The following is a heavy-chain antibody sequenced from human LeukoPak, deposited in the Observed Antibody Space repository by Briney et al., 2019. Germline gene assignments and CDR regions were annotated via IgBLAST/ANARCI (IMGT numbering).Heavy chain of an antibody. D-gene: IGHD2-2*01. J-gene: IGHJ4*02. CDR2: ISGSGGST. CDR3: ARDSSSHYYFDY. Sequence: GGSLRLSCAASAFTFRNYAMTWVRQAPGKGLEWVSAISGSGGSTYYANSVKGRFTISRDNSKNTLYLQMNSLRAEDTAVYYCARDSSSHYYFDYWGQGTLVTVSS. CDR1: AFTFRNYA. V-gene: IGHV3-23*01.